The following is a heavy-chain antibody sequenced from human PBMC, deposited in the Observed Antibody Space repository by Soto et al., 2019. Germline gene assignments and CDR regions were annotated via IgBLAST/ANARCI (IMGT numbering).Heavy chain of an antibody. CDR2: ISGSGGST. CDR1: GFTFNSYA. V-gene: IGHV3-23*01. D-gene: IGHD3-22*01. J-gene: IGHJ4*02. Sequence: EVQLLESGGGLVQPGGSLRISCAASGFTFNSYAMSWVRQAQGKGLEWVSAISGSGGSTYYADSVKGQFTISRDNSKNTLYLQMNSLRAEDTAVNYCAKDTTMIVVVITHFDYWGQGTLVTVSS. CDR3: AKDTTMIVVVITHFDY.